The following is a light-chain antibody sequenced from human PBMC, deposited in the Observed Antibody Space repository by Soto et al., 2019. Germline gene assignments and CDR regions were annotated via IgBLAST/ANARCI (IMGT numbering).Light chain of an antibody. V-gene: IGLV1-44*01. CDR2: NNN. CDR3: ASWTDSLDDFV. CDR1: RSNIGSNT. J-gene: IGLJ1*01. Sequence: QSVLTQPPSASGSPGQLVTISCFGTRSNIGSNTVNWYQQLPGTAPKLVIYNNNQRPSGVPDRISASKSGTSASLAIRGLLSEDEADYYCASWTDSLDDFVFGTGTKLTVL.